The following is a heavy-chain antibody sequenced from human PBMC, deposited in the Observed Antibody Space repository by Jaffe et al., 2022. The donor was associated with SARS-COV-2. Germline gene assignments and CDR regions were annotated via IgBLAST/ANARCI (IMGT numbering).Heavy chain of an antibody. Sequence: QLQLQESGPGLVKPSETLSLTCTVSGDSISSNIYYWGWTRQPPGKGLEWIGSIFYSGSTYYNPSLKSRVTISVDTSKNQFSLKLSSVTAADTAVYYCARHRWNDFDYWGQGTLVTVSS. CDR3: ARHRWNDFDY. J-gene: IGHJ4*02. CDR2: IFYSGST. V-gene: IGHV4-39*01. CDR1: GDSISSNIYY. D-gene: IGHD1-1*01.